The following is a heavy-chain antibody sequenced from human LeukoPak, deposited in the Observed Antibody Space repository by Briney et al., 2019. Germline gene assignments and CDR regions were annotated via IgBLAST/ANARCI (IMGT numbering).Heavy chain of an antibody. CDR3: AKRMQSGWPVLPDAFDI. J-gene: IGHJ3*02. Sequence: GGSLRLSCAASGFTFSSYAMSWVRQAPGKGLEWVSAISGSGGSTYYADSVKGRFTISRDNSKNTLYLQMNSLRAEDTAVYYCAKRMQSGWPVLPDAFDIWGQGTMVTVSS. D-gene: IGHD6-19*01. CDR2: ISGSGGST. CDR1: GFTFSSYA. V-gene: IGHV3-23*01.